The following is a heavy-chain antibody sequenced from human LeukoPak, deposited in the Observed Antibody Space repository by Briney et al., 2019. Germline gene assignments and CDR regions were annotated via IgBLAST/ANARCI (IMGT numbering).Heavy chain of an antibody. D-gene: IGHD6-19*01. CDR3: ARGAPGYSSGWYAY. V-gene: IGHV3-11*06. J-gene: IGHJ4*02. Sequence: GGSLRLSCAASGFTFSDYYMSWVRQAPGKGLEWVSYISSSSTYTNYADSVKGRFTISRDNAKNSLYLQMNSLRAEDTAVYYCARGAPGYSSGWYAYWGQGTLLTVSS. CDR1: GFTFSDYY. CDR2: ISSSSTYT.